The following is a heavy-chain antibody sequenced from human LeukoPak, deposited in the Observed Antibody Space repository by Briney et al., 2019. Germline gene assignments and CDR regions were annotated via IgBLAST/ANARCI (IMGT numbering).Heavy chain of an antibody. J-gene: IGHJ4*02. Sequence: GGSLRLSCAASGNYWMHWVRQVPGKGLVWVSHINSDGSWTSYADSVKGRFTISRDNSKNTLYLQMNSLRAEDTAVYYCARESYDSSGYHFDYWGQGTLVTVSS. V-gene: IGHV3-74*01. CDR2: INSDGSWT. CDR3: ARESYDSSGYHFDY. D-gene: IGHD3-22*01. CDR1: GNYW.